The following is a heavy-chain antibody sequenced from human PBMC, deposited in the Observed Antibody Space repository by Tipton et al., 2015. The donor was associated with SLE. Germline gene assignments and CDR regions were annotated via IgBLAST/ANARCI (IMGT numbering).Heavy chain of an antibody. Sequence: LRLSCTVSGGSISSGSYYWSWIRQPAGKGLEWIGYIYTSGSTNYNPSLKSRVTISVDTSKNQFSLKLSSVTAADTAVYYCARGLRSGVVGATPGYWGQGTLVTVSS. CDR1: GGSISSGSYY. D-gene: IGHD1-26*01. CDR3: ARGLRSGVVGATPGY. CDR2: IYTSGST. J-gene: IGHJ4*02. V-gene: IGHV4-61*09.